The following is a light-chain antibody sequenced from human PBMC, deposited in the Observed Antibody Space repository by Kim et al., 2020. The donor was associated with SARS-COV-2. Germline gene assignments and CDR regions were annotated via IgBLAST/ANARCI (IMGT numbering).Light chain of an antibody. J-gene: IGKJ4*01. Sequence: PGEGTRLSRRDSPSLSIHLAWYPPTPGQAPQLLIHGAAIRATGIPDKFSGSWSCADFTLTISRLNPEEFAIYFCQQHSKWPPAPSFGGGTKVDIK. V-gene: IGKV3-11*01. CDR1: PSLSIH. CDR2: GAA. CDR3: QQHSKWPPAPS.